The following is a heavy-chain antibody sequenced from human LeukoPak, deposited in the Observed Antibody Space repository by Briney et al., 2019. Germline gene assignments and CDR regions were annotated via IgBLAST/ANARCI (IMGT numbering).Heavy chain of an antibody. Sequence: GGSLRLSCAVSGFTFSTYNMNWVRQAPGKGLEWVSSITSTSTYIYYADSVKGRFTISRDYAKNSLYLQMNSLRVEDTAVYYCAKVAKYYYGPETYYFFEQWGQGTPVTASS. D-gene: IGHD3-10*01. CDR1: GFTFSTYN. CDR2: ITSTSTYI. J-gene: IGHJ4*02. CDR3: AKVAKYYYGPETYYFFEQ. V-gene: IGHV3-21*01.